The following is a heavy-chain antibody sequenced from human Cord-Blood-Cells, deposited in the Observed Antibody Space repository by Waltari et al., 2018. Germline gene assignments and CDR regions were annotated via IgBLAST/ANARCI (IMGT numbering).Heavy chain of an antibody. V-gene: IGHV1-2*04. CDR3: ARTPDMGATSYGMDV. CDR1: GYTFTGYY. J-gene: IGHJ6*02. Sequence: QVQLVQSGAEVKKPGASVKVSCKASGYTFTGYYMHWVRQAPGQGLEWMGWINPNSGGTNYAQKFQGWVTMTRDTSISTAYMELSRLRSDDTAVYYCARTPDMGATSYGMDVWGQGTTVTVSS. D-gene: IGHD1-26*01. CDR2: INPNSGGT.